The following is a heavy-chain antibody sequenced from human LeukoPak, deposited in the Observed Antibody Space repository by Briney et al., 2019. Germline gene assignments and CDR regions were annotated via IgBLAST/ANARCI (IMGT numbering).Heavy chain of an antibody. CDR2: IYTSGST. D-gene: IGHD3-22*01. J-gene: IGHJ4*02. CDR3: ARGPYPYHYNRAFDL. V-gene: IGHV4-4*07. Sequence: SETLSLTCTVSGGSISSYYWSWIRQPAGKGLEWIGRIYTSGSTNYNPSLKSRVTMSVDTSKNQFSLQLNSVTPEDTAVYYCARGPYPYHYNRAFDLWGQGSLVTVSS. CDR1: GGSISSYY.